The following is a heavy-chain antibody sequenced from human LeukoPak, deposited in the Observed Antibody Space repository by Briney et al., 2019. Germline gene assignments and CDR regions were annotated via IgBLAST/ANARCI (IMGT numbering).Heavy chain of an antibody. CDR1: GGSISSYY. J-gene: IGHJ4*02. V-gene: IGHV4-59*01. D-gene: IGHD5-12*01. Sequence: PSETLSLTCTVSGGSISSYYWSWIRQPPGKGLEWIGYTHYSGRTNYNPSLESRVNMSLDTSKNQFSLKLSSVTAADTSIYYCARGRDIIASIIDYWGQRTLVTVSS. CDR2: THYSGRT. CDR3: ARGRDIIASIIDY.